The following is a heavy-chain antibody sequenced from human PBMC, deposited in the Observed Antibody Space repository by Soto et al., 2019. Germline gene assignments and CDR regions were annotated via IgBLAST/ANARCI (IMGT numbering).Heavy chain of an antibody. CDR2: INAGNGNT. D-gene: IGHD3-3*01. V-gene: IGHV1-3*01. Sequence: ASVKVSCKASGYTFTTYALHWVRQAPGQGLEWMGWINAGNGNTKYSQSFQGRVTITRDTSASTAHMELSSLTSEDTAVYYCARNLGDFWSGYSGYYYMDVWGQGTTVTVS. CDR3: ARNLGDFWSGYSGYYYMDV. CDR1: GYTFTTYA. J-gene: IGHJ6*02.